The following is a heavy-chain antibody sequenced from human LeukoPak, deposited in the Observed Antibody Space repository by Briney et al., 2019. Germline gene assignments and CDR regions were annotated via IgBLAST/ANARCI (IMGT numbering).Heavy chain of an antibody. CDR1: GFTFNKYW. Sequence: GGSLTLSCSASGFTFNKYWTSWIRQLPGQGLEWVANVNQDGTQKYYVDSVKGCFTNSRDNARNLLYLQMNSLRAEDTAVYYCVRDVSSGWAFDYWGHGTLVTVSS. J-gene: IGHJ4*01. CDR2: VNQDGTQK. V-gene: IGHV3-7*01. CDR3: VRDVSSGWAFDY. D-gene: IGHD6-19*01.